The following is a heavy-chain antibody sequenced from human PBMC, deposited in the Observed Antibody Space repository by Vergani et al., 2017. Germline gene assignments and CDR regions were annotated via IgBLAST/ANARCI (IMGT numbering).Heavy chain of an antibody. J-gene: IGHJ4*02. V-gene: IGHV1-8*03. CDR2: MNPNSGNT. D-gene: IGHD2-2*01. Sequence: QVQLVQSGAEVKKPGASVKVSCKASGYTFTSYDINWVRQATGQGLEWMGWMNPNSGNTGYAQKFQGRVTITRNTSISTAYMELSSLRSEATAVYYCAREDCSSTSCHYYFDYWGQGTLVTVSS. CDR1: GYTFTSYD. CDR3: AREDCSSTSCHYYFDY.